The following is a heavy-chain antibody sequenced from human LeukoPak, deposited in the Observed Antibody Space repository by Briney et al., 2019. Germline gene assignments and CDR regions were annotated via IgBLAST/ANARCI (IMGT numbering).Heavy chain of an antibody. V-gene: IGHV4-30-2*01. CDR1: GVSISSGGYS. CDR2: IYHSGST. CDR3: ARVLLWFGDPSWFDP. J-gene: IGHJ5*02. Sequence: SQTLSLTCAVSGVSISSGGYSWSWIRQPPGKGLEWIGYIYHSGSTHYNPSLKSRVTISVDRSKNQFSLKLSSVTAADTAVYYCARVLLWFGDPSWFDPWGQETLVTVSS. D-gene: IGHD3-10*01.